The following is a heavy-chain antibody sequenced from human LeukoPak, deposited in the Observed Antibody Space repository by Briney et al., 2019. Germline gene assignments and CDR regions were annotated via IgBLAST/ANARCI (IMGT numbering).Heavy chain of an antibody. D-gene: IGHD5-12*01. V-gene: IGHV3-74*01. CDR2: INRDVVST. Sequence: PGGSLRLSCVASGFAFNTYWMHWVRPAPGKGLEWVSRINRDVVSTSYADSVKGLFTITRDNAKNTVYLQMSSLRAEDTAVYYCARDSGYEIVDPWGQGTLVTVSS. J-gene: IGHJ5*02. CDR1: GFAFNTYW. CDR3: ARDSGYEIVDP.